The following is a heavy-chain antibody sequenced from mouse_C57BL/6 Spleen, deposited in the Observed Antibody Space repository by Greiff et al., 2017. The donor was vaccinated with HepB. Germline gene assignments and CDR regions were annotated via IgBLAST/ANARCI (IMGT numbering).Heavy chain of an antibody. CDR1: GFTFSDYG. Sequence: EVKVVESGGGLVKPGGSLKLSCAASGFTFSDYGMHWVRQAPEKGLEWVAYISSGSSTIYYADTVKGRFTISRDNAKNTLFLQMTNLRSEDTAMYYCARPMVGNAMDYWGQGTSVTVSS. CDR2: ISSGSSTI. J-gene: IGHJ4*01. V-gene: IGHV5-17*01. CDR3: ARPMVGNAMDY. D-gene: IGHD1-1*02.